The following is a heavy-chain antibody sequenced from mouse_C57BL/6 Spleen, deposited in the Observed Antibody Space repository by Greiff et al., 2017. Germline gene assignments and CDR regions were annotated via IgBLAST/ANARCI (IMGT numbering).Heavy chain of an antibody. Sequence: VQLQQPGAELVRPGTSVKLSCKASGYTFTSYWMHWVKQRPGQGLEWIGVIDPSDSYTNYNQKFKGKATLTVDTSSSTAYMQLSSLTSEDSAVYYCARCYSNYFYAMDYWGQGTSVTVSS. CDR2: IDPSDSYT. V-gene: IGHV1-59*01. CDR1: GYTFTSYW. J-gene: IGHJ4*01. CDR3: ARCYSNYFYAMDY. D-gene: IGHD2-5*01.